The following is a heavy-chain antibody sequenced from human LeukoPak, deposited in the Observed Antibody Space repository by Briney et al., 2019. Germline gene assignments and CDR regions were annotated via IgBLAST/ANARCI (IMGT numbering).Heavy chain of an antibody. CDR1: GYSFTSYC. J-gene: IGHJ3*01. D-gene: IGHD2-15*01. Sequence: PGESLKISCKVSGYSFTSYCIGWVRQMPGKGLEWMGIIYPGDSGPTYSPSFQGQVTISVDKSINTAYLQWSSLQASDTAMYYCGISGGRVPLQDDVFDVWGQGTMVTVST. CDR3: GISGGRVPLQDDVFDV. CDR2: IYPGDSGP. V-gene: IGHV5-51*01.